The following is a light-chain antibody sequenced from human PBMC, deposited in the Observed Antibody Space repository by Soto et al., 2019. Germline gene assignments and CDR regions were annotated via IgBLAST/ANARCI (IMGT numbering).Light chain of an antibody. J-gene: IGLJ2*01. V-gene: IGLV2-14*01. CDR3: SSYTSSSTLDI. Sequence: QSALTQPASVSGSPGQSITISCTGTSSDVGGYKYVSWYQQYPGKAPKLIIYEVSNRPSGVANRFSGSKSGNTASLTISGLQAEDEADYYCSSYTSSSTLDIFGGGTKVT. CDR1: SSDVGGYKY. CDR2: EVS.